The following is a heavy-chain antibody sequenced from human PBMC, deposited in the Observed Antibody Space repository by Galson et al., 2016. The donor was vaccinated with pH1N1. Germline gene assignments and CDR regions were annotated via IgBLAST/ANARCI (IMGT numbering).Heavy chain of an antibody. CDR2: IHTSGST. J-gene: IGHJ4*02. CDR3: ASDRSPARLYF. V-gene: IGHV4-61*09. D-gene: IGHD2-2*01. Sequence: TLSLTCTVSGTSISSGSYYWSWIRQPAGKGLERIGHIHTSGSTNYNPSLKSRVTISVDTSKNQFSLKVSSVTSADAAVYYCASDRSPARLYFCGQGTLVTVSS. CDR1: GTSISSGSYY.